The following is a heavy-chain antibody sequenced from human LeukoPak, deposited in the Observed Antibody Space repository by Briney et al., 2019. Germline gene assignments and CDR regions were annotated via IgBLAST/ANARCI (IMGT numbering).Heavy chain of an antibody. CDR3: ARRPPYYYDSSEAFDI. CDR1: GGTFSSYA. D-gene: IGHD3-22*01. V-gene: IGHV1-69*05. CDR2: IIPIFGTA. J-gene: IGHJ3*02. Sequence: SVKVSCKASGGTFSSYAISWVRQAPGQGLEWMGRIIPIFGTANYAQKFHGRVTITTDESTSTAYMELSSLRSEDTAVYYCARRPPYYYDSSEAFDIWGQGTMVTVSS.